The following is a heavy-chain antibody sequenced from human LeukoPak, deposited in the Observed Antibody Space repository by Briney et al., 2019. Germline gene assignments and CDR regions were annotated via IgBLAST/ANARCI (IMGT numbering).Heavy chain of an antibody. CDR1: GVYICSGGYY. CDR2: ICYSGST. D-gene: IGHD3-10*01. J-gene: IGHJ4*02. CDR3: ARSGYYYGSGSYLLDY. V-gene: IGHV4-31*03. Sequence: SQTLSLTCTVSGVYICSGGYYWSWIRQHPGPGLEWSGYICYSGSTYYNPSLKSRVTISVDTSKNQFSLKLSSVTAADTAVYYCARSGYYYGSGSYLLDYWGQGTLVTVSS.